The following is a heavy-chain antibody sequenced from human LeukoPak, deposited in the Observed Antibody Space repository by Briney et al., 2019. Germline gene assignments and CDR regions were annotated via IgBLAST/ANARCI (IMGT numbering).Heavy chain of an antibody. CDR1: GYTFTGHF. J-gene: IGHJ3*02. Sequence: ASVKVSCKASGYTFTGHFMHWVRQAPGQGLEWMGWISPNSGDTNYAQKFQGSVTMTRDTSISTAYMELSRLRSDDTAVYYCARSYYYDTTGYTHDDAFDIWGQGTMVTVSS. V-gene: IGHV1-2*02. CDR2: ISPNSGDT. CDR3: ARSYYYDTTGYTHDDAFDI. D-gene: IGHD3-22*01.